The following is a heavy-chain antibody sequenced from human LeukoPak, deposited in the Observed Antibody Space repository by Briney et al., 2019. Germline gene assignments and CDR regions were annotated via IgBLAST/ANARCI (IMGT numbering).Heavy chain of an antibody. V-gene: IGHV4-34*01. CDR3: ARAPYCSSTSCYTEDY. Sequence: PSETLSLTCAVYGGSFSGYYWSWIRQPPGKGLEWIGEINHSGSTDYNPSLKSRVTISVDTSKNQFSLKLSSVTAADTAVYYCARAPYCSSTSCYTEDYWGQGTLVTVSS. D-gene: IGHD2-2*02. CDR2: INHSGST. CDR1: GGSFSGYY. J-gene: IGHJ4*02.